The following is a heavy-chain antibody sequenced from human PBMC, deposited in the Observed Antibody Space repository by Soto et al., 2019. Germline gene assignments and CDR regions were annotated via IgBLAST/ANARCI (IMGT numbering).Heavy chain of an antibody. CDR3: VRLIILPAATHYFYGIDV. J-gene: IGHJ6*02. CDR1: GYTFTSYY. V-gene: IGHV1-46*01. CDR2: INPSGGST. Sequence: GASVKVSCKASGYTFTSYYMHWVRQAPGQGLEWMGIINPSGGSTSYAQKFQGRVTMTRDTSTSTVYMELSSLRSEDTAVYFFVRLIILPAATHYFYGIDVSRQGTSVTVSS. D-gene: IGHD2-2*01.